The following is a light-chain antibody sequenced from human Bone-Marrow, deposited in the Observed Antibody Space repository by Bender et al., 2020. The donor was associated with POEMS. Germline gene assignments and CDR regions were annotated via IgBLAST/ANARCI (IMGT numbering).Light chain of an antibody. CDR2: EVK. CDR3: SSYTSRSSLYV. J-gene: IGLJ1*01. CDR1: SSDVESYNL. V-gene: IGLV2-14*02. Sequence: QSALTQPASVSGSPGQSITVSCTGTSSDVESYNLVSWYQQHPGKAPKLLIYEVKKRPSGVSNRFSGSKSGNTASLTISGLQAEDEADYYCSSYTSRSSLYVFGNGTKVTVL.